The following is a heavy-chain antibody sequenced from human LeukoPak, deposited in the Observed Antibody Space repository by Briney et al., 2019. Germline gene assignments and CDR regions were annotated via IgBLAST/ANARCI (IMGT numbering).Heavy chain of an antibody. CDR1: GFTFSGYY. J-gene: IGHJ5*02. Sequence: GGSLRLSCAASGFTFSGYYMTWIRRAPGKGLEWVSYISNSGRTIYYADSVKGRFTVSRDNAKNSLYLQMNSLRAEDTAVYYCAGGYSSSWYRFDPWGQGTLVTVSS. CDR2: ISNSGRTI. D-gene: IGHD6-13*01. V-gene: IGHV3-11*04. CDR3: AGGYSSSWYRFDP.